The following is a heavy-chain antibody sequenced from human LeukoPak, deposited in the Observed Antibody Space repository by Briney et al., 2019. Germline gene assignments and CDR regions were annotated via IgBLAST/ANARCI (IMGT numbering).Heavy chain of an antibody. CDR1: GDSISSYY. D-gene: IGHD3-10*01. V-gene: IGHV4-59*01. J-gene: IGHJ4*02. CDR2: IYYSGST. CDR3: ARVLNPWFGEFAFDY. Sequence: SETLSLTCTVSGDSISSYYWSWIRQPPGKRLEWIGYIYYSGSTNYNPSLKSRLTISLDTSKNQFSLKLSSVTAADTAVYYCARVLNPWFGEFAFDYWGQGALVIVSS.